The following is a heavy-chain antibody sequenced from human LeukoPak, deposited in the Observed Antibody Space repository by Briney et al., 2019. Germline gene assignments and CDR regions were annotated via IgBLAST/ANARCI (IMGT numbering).Heavy chain of an antibody. Sequence: TLSLTCTVSGGSISSGDHYWSWVRQPPGKGPGWVGYIYYSESTYYNPSLKSRITISIDTSKNQFSLKMTSVTAADTAVYYCARETTLPLNWFDPWGQGTLVTVSS. V-gene: IGHV4-30-4*08. CDR3: ARETTLPLNWFDP. CDR2: IYYSEST. J-gene: IGHJ5*02. D-gene: IGHD1-7*01. CDR1: GGSISSGDHY.